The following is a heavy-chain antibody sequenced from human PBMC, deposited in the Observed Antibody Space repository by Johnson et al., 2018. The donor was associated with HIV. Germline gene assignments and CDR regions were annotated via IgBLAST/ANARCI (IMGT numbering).Heavy chain of an antibody. CDR2: VTGSGGTS. D-gene: IGHD3-3*01. CDR1: GFTFSRYA. V-gene: IGHV3-23*04. Sequence: MLLVESGGGLVQPGGSLRLSCVASGFTFSRYAMNWVRQAPGKGLEWVSSVTGSGGTSYYADSVKGRFTISRDNSKNTLYLQMNSLRAEDTAVYYCAYRGDYDFWSGYPDAFDIWGRGTMVTVSS. J-gene: IGHJ3*02. CDR3: AYRGDYDFWSGYPDAFDI.